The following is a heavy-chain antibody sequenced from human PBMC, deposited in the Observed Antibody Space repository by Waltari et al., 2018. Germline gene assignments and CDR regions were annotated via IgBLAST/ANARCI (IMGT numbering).Heavy chain of an antibody. CDR2: IYHGGDT. CDR1: GYFISGGYY. CDR3: TTNGLGYCTSATCRRFDY. V-gene: IGHV4-38-2*01. J-gene: IGHJ4*02. D-gene: IGHD2-2*01. Sequence: QVQLQESGPGLVKPSETLSLTCAVSGYFISGGYYWGWVRQPPGKGLEWIATIYHGGDTFYNPSLKSRLTISLDTSKNQFSLSLTSVTAADTAVYFCTTNGLGYCTSATCRRFDYWGQGTVVTVSS.